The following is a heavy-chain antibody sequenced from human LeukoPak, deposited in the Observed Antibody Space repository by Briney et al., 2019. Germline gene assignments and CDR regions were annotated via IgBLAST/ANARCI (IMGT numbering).Heavy chain of an antibody. D-gene: IGHD6-13*01. CDR3: AKELSSSWSPGYFQH. V-gene: IGHV3-30*18. Sequence: GGSLRLSCAASGFTFSSYGMHWVRQAPGKGLEWVAVISYDGSNKYYADSVKGRFTISRDNSKNTLYLQMNSLRAEDMAVYYCAKELSSSWSPGYFQHWGQGTLVTVSS. CDR2: ISYDGSNK. J-gene: IGHJ1*01. CDR1: GFTFSSYG.